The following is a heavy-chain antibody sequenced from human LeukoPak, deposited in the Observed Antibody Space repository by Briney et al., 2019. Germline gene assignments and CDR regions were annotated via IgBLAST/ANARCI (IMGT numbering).Heavy chain of an antibody. V-gene: IGHV4-39*01. CDR1: GGSISSSSYY. CDR3: ARHFCGSAGCYSLHY. CDR2: IYYSGST. D-gene: IGHD2-15*01. J-gene: IGHJ4*02. Sequence: SETLSLTCTVSGGSISSSSYYWAWIRQPPGKGLEWIGNIYYSGSTYYNPSLKSRVTISVDTSKNQFSLKLSSVIAADTAVYYCARHFCGSAGCYSLHYWGQGTLVTVSS.